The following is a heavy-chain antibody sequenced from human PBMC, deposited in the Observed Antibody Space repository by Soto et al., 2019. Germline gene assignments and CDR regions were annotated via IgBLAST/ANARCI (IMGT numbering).Heavy chain of an antibody. V-gene: IGHV3-23*01. CDR1: GFTFSSYA. D-gene: IGHD5-18*01. CDR2: ISGSGGST. CDR3: AKDLDTAMVKEEYFDY. J-gene: IGHJ4*02. Sequence: GGSLRLSCAASGFTFSSYAMSWVRQAPGKGLEWVSAISGSGGSTYYADSVKGRFTISRDNSKNTLYLQMNSLRAEDTAVYYCAKDLDTAMVKEEYFDYWGQGTLVTVSS.